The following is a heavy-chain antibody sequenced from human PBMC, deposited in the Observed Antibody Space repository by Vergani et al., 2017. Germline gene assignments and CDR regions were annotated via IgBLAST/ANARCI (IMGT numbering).Heavy chain of an antibody. Sequence: QVQLQESGPGLVKPSETLSLTCTVSGGSISSYYWSWIRQPPGKGLEWIGYIYYSGSTNYNPSLKSRVTISVDTSKKQVSLKLTSLTAADTAVYYCARNRLDTGYYYFYMDVWGKGTTVTVSS. J-gene: IGHJ6*03. CDR2: IYYSGST. D-gene: IGHD3-10*01. V-gene: IGHV4-59*01. CDR3: ARNRLDTGYYYFYMDV. CDR1: GGSISSYY.